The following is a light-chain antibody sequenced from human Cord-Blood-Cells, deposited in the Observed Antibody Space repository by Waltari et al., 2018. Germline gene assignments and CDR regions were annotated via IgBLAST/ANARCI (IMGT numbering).Light chain of an antibody. CDR2: RNN. V-gene: IGLV1-47*01. CDR3: AAWDDSLSGWV. Sequence: QSVLTLPPSASGPPGQRVTISCSGSSSNIGSNYVYWYQQLPGTAPKLLIYRNNQWPSGVPDRFSGSKSGTSASLAISGLRSEDEADYYCAAWDDSLSGWVFGGGTKLTVL. J-gene: IGLJ3*02. CDR1: SSNIGSNY.